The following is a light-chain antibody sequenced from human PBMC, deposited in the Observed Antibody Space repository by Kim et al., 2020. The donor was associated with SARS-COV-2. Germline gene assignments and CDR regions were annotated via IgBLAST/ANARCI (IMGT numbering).Light chain of an antibody. Sequence: SLTTTSTGTCSDNSGYSYVASYQQHQGEPPTLMIYEVSKRPSGGPDRFSGSKSGNTASLTVSGLQAEDEADYYCSSYAGSYNPHWVFGGGTQLTVL. CDR3: SSYAGSYNPHWV. CDR1: CSDNSGYSY. J-gene: IGLJ3*02. CDR2: EVS. V-gene: IGLV2-8*01.